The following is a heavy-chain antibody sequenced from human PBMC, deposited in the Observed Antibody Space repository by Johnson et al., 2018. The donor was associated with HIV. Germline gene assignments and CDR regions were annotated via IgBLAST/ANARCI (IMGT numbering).Heavy chain of an antibody. CDR1: GFTFRNYG. CDR2: TNSDGSST. Sequence: GSLRLSCAASGFTFRNYGMHWVRQAPGKGLVWVSRTNSDGSSTNYADSVKGRFTISRDKAKNTLHLQMNSLRVEDTAVYYCAKDNCSGGSCRNGDAFDIWGQGTMVTVSS. CDR3: AKDNCSGGSCRNGDAFDI. V-gene: IGHV3-74*01. D-gene: IGHD2-15*01. J-gene: IGHJ3*02.